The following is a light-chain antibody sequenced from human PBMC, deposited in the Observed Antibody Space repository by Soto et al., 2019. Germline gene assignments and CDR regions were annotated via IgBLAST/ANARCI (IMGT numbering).Light chain of an antibody. CDR2: RNH. Sequence: QSVLTQSPSESATPGQRVTISCSGSGSNIGNHAVNWYQQVPGTAPTLLIFRNHQRPSGVPDRFSGSKSCTSASLAISGPQSEDEADYYCAAWDDSLRAVVFGGGTKLTVL. V-gene: IGLV1-44*01. J-gene: IGLJ2*01. CDR1: GSNIGNHA. CDR3: AAWDDSLRAVV.